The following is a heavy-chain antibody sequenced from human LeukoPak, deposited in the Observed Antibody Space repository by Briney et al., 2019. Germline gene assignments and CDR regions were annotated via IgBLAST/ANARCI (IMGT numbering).Heavy chain of an antibody. CDR1: GYTLSGYY. Sequence: ASVKVSCKASGYTLSGYYMHWVRQAPGQGLEWMGWINPNSGGTNYAQKFQGRVTMTRDTSISTAYMELSRLRSDDTAVYYCAREVRVTTNYYYYYMDVWGKGTTVTVSS. CDR3: AREVRVTTNYYYYYMDV. V-gene: IGHV1-2*02. CDR2: INPNSGGT. D-gene: IGHD4-11*01. J-gene: IGHJ6*03.